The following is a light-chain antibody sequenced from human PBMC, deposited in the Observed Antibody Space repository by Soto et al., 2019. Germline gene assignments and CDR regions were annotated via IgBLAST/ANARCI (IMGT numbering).Light chain of an antibody. J-gene: IGLJ1*01. CDR1: SSDVGAYIY. CDR3: CSYAGSYTHV. V-gene: IGLV2-11*01. CDR2: DVI. Sequence: QSVLTQPRSVSGSPGQSVTFSCTGTSSDVGAYIYVSWYQQLPGKAPKLIIYDVIKRPSGVPDRFSGSKSGNTASLTISGLQAEDEADYYCCSYAGSYTHVFGTGTKVTVL.